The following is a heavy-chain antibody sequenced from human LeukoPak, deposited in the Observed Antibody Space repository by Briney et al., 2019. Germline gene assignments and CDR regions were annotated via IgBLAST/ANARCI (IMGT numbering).Heavy chain of an antibody. CDR3: ARERYCSGGNCFVTYYYGMDV. Sequence: ASVKVSCKASGYSFATYYMHWVRQAPGQGLEWMGIINPTGGSTNYAQKFEGRVTMTRDTSTSTVYMELSSLRSEDTAVYYCARERYCSGGNCFVTYYYGMDVWGQGTTITVSS. CDR2: INPTGGST. V-gene: IGHV1-46*01. D-gene: IGHD2-15*01. CDR1: GYSFATYY. J-gene: IGHJ6*02.